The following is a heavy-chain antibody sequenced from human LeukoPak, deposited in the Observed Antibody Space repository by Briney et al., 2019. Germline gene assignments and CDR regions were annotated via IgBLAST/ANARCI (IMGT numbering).Heavy chain of an antibody. CDR3: AKGKGGSYYEDGFDI. V-gene: IGHV3-9*01. CDR2: ISWRSGSI. Sequence: PGRSLRLSCAGSGFTFDDYAMHWVRQAPGKGLEWVSGISWRSGSIGYADSVKGRFTISRDNAKNSLYLQMNSLRPEDTALYYCAKGKGGSYYEDGFDIWGQGTMVTVSS. J-gene: IGHJ3*02. CDR1: GFTFDDYA. D-gene: IGHD1-26*01.